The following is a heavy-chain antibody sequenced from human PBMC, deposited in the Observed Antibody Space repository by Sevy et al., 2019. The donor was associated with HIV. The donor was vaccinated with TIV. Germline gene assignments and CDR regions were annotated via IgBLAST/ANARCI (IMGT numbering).Heavy chain of an antibody. CDR1: GYTFTSYR. CDR3: ARAYCSGGNCYSLAY. D-gene: IGHD2-15*01. CDR2: ISTFNGDT. J-gene: IGHJ4*02. V-gene: IGHV1-18*01. Sequence: ASVKVSCKASGYTFTSYRITWVRQAPGQGLEWVGRISTFNGDTDYVEKLQGRITMVTDTSTSTAYMELRSLRSDDSAVYYCARAYCSGGNCYSLAYWGQGTLVTVSS.